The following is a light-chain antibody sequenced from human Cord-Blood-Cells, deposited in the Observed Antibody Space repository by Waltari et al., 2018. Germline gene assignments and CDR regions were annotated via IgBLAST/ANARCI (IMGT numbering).Light chain of an antibody. CDR3: QQRSNWLT. J-gene: IGKJ4*01. Sequence: IVLTPSPATLSLSPGERATPSCRASQSVSSYLAWYQQKPGQAPRLLIYDASNRATGIPARFSGSGSGTDFTLTISSLEPEDFAVYYCQQRSNWLTFGGGTKVEIK. V-gene: IGKV3-11*01. CDR2: DAS. CDR1: QSVSSY.